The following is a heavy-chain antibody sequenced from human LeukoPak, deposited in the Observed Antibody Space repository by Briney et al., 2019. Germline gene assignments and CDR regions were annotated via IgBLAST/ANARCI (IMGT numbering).Heavy chain of an antibody. CDR1: GVTFDDYG. CDR3: ARGITIFGVVNPGGNYYYMDV. D-gene: IGHD3-3*01. CDR2: INWNGGST. Sequence: GGSLRLSCAASGVTFDDYGMSWVRQAPGKGLEWVSGINWNGGSTGYADSVKGRFTISRDNAKNSLYLQMNSLRAEDTALYYCARGITIFGVVNPGGNYYYMDVWGKGTTVTVSS. J-gene: IGHJ6*03. V-gene: IGHV3-20*04.